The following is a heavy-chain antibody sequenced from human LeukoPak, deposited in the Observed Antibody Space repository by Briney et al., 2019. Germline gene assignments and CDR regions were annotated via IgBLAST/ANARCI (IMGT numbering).Heavy chain of an antibody. D-gene: IGHD6-13*01. J-gene: IGHJ4*02. CDR3: ATGIAAAGGAFDY. CDR1: GGTFSSYA. Sequence: VASVKVSCTASGGTFSSYAISWVRRAPGQGLEWMGGIIPIFGTANYAQKFQGRVTITADESTSTAYMELSSLRSEDTAVYYCATGIAAAGGAFDYWGQGTLVTVSS. V-gene: IGHV1-69*13. CDR2: IIPIFGTA.